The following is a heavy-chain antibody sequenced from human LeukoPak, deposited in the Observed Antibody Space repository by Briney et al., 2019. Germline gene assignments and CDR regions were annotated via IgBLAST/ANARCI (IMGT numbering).Heavy chain of an antibody. CDR2: ISYDGSNK. Sequence: GRSLRLSCAASGFTFSSYAMHWVRQAPGKGLEWGAVISYDGSNKYYADSEKGRFTISRDNSKNTLYLQMNSLRAEDTAVYYCASLMERYYDSSPGFDYWGQGTLVTVSS. V-gene: IGHV3-30-3*01. CDR3: ASLMERYYDSSPGFDY. D-gene: IGHD3-22*01. CDR1: GFTFSSYA. J-gene: IGHJ4*02.